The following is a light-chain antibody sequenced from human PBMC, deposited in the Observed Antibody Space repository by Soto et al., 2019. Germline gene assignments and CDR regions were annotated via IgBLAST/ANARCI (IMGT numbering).Light chain of an antibody. V-gene: IGKV3-11*01. CDR1: QSVNNY. CDR3: QQRIDWPLT. Sequence: EIVLTQSPATLSLSPGERATLSCRASQSVNNYLAWYQQTPGQAPRLLIYDASTRATGIPARFSGSGSGTGLTLTISSLEPEDFAVYYCQQRIDWPLTFGGGTKVDIK. CDR2: DAS. J-gene: IGKJ4*01.